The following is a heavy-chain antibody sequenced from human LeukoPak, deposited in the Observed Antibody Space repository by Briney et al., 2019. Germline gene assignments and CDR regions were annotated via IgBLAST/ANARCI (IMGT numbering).Heavy chain of an antibody. CDR1: GGTFSSYA. CDR3: ASSYDSSGYYFSYFDY. D-gene: IGHD3-22*01. Sequence: SVKVSCKASGGTFSSYAISWVRQAPGQGLEWMGGIIPIFGTANYAQKFQGRVTITTDESTSTAYMELSSLRSEDTAVYYCASSYDSSGYYFSYFDYWGQGTLVTVSS. J-gene: IGHJ4*02. CDR2: IIPIFGTA. V-gene: IGHV1-69*05.